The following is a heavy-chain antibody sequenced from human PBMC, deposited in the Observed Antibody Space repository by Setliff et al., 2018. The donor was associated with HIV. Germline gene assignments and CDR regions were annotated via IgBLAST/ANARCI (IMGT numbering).Heavy chain of an antibody. CDR3: ARATGPTYFFDS. CDR1: GVSFTGHY. J-gene: IGHJ4*02. CDR2: INHSGST. V-gene: IGHV4-34*01. Sequence: PSETLSLTCAVYGVSFTGHYWSWIRQTPGKGLEWIGEINHSGSTNYNLSLKSRVIMSIDTFKNQFSLKLTSVTAADTALYFCARATGPTYFFDSWGQGTLVTVSS.